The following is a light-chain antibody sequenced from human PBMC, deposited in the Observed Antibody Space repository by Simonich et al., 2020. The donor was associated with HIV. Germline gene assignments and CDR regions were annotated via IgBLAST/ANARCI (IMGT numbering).Light chain of an antibody. V-gene: IGLV2-8*01. J-gene: IGLJ3*02. CDR1: SSVVCGYNY. Sequence: QSALTQPPSASGSPGQSVTISCTGTSSVVCGYNYGSWYQQHPVKAPQHMVYEFSKRPSGVPDSFSGSKSGNTASLTVSGLQAEDEADYYCSSYAGSNNWVFGGGTKLTVL. CDR2: EFS. CDR3: SSYAGSNNWV.